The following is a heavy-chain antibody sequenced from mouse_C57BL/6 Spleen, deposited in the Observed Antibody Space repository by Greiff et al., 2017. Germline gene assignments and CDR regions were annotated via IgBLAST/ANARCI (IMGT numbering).Heavy chain of an antibody. J-gene: IGHJ1*03. Sequence: VMLVESGAELVKPGASVKLSCKASGYTFTEYTIHWVKQRSGQGLEWIGWFYPGSGSIKYNEKFKDKATLTADKSSSTVYMELSRLTSEDSAVYFCARHEEMWEGLWYFDVWGTGTTVTVSS. D-gene: IGHD3-1*01. V-gene: IGHV1-62-2*01. CDR3: ARHEEMWEGLWYFDV. CDR2: FYPGSGSI. CDR1: GYTFTEYT.